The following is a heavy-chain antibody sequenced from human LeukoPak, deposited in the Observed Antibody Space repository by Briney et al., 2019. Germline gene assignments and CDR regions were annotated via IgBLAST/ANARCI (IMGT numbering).Heavy chain of an antibody. CDR1: GYTLTELS. J-gene: IGHJ3*02. V-gene: IGHV1-24*01. CDR2: FDPEDGET. CDR3: ATWAGTQGDAFDI. Sequence: ASVKVSCTVSGYTLTELSMHWVRQAPGKGLEWMGGFDPEDGETIYAQKFQGRVTMTEDTSTDTAYMELSSLRSEDTAVYYCATWAGTQGDAFDIWGQGTMVTVSS. D-gene: IGHD6-19*01.